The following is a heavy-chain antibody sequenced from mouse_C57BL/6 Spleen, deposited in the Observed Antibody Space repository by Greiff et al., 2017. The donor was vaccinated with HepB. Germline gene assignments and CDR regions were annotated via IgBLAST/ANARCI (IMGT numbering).Heavy chain of an antibody. CDR2: INPSTGGT. CDR1: GYSFTGYY. Sequence: EVQLQQSGPELVKPGASVKISCKASGYSFTGYYMNWVKQSPEKSLEWIGEINPSTGGTTYNQKFKAKATLTVDKSSSTAYMQLKSLTSEDSAVYYCARRGSSYLYYFDYWGQGTTLTVSS. D-gene: IGHD1-1*01. V-gene: IGHV1-42*01. J-gene: IGHJ2*01. CDR3: ARRGSSYLYYFDY.